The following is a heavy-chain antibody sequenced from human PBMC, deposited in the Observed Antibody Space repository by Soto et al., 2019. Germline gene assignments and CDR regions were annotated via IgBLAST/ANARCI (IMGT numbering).Heavy chain of an antibody. CDR3: AKETRSRAVTATMVNGMDV. J-gene: IGHJ6*02. CDR2: ISHDGSKQ. Sequence: QVQLVESGGGVVQPGRSLRLSCAPSGFSFSDFGMHWVRQAPGKGLEWVAAISHDGSKQYYGDSVKGRFSISRDHSNNRLYLQMNNLKVEDSAIYCCAKETRSRAVTATMVNGMDVWGQGTTVTVSS. D-gene: IGHD2-21*02. CDR1: GFSFSDFG. V-gene: IGHV3-30*18.